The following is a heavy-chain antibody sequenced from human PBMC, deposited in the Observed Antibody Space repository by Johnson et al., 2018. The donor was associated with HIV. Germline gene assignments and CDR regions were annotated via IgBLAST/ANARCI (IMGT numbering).Heavy chain of an antibody. CDR3: AKDQIKRTRGSDAFDI. Sequence: QGQLVESGGGLVKPGGSLRLSCAASGFTFSDYYMSWIRQAPGKGLEWVAFIRYDGSNKYYADSVKGRFTISRDNRKNTLYMQMNSLRAEDTAVYYCAKDQIKRTRGSDAFDIWGQGTRVTVSS. V-gene: IGHV3-30*02. CDR1: GFTFSDYY. J-gene: IGHJ3*02. CDR2: IRYDGSNK. D-gene: IGHD2-15*01.